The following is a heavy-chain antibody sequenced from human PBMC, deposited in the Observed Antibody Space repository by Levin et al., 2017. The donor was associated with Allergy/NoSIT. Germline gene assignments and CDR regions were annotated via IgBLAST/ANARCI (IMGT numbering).Heavy chain of an antibody. V-gene: IGHV5-51*01. CDR2: IYPGDSDT. CDR1: GSSFTSYW. CDR3: ARWEGSCPFDY. D-gene: IGHD3-10*01. J-gene: IGHJ4*02. Sequence: GGSLRLSCKGSGSSFTSYWIGWVRQMPGKGLEWMGIIYPGDSDTRYSPSFQGQVTISADKSISTAYLQWSSLKASDTAMYYCARWEGSCPFDYWGQGTLVTVSS.